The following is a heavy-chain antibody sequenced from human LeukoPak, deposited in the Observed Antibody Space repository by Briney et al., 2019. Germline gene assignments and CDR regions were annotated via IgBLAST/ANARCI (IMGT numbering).Heavy chain of an antibody. D-gene: IGHD3-10*02. Sequence: GGSLRLSCAASGFTFRTYTMNWVRQAPGKGLEWVSSISISSTYIYYADSLKGRFTVSRDNAKNSVYMELNSVRAEDTAVYYCAELGITMIGGVWGKGTTVTISS. CDR2: ISISSTYI. J-gene: IGHJ6*04. CDR1: GFTFRTYT. CDR3: AELGITMIGGV. V-gene: IGHV3-21*01.